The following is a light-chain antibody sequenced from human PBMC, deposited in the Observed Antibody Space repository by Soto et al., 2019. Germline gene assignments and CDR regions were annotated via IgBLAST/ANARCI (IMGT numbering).Light chain of an antibody. V-gene: IGKV1-5*01. CDR2: DAS. CDR3: QQYNTYSPRT. J-gene: IGKJ1*01. CDR1: QSISRR. Sequence: DIQMTQSPSTLSASVGDRVTITCRASQSISRRVAWYQQKPGKAPKVLIYDASSMESGVPSRFSGSGSGTEFTLTISRLQPDDFATYYCQQYNTYSPRTFGQGTKVEIK.